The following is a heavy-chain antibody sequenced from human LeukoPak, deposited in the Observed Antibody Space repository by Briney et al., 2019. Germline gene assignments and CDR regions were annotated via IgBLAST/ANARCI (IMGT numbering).Heavy chain of an antibody. CDR1: GFTFSSYW. D-gene: IGHD4/OR15-4a*01. CDR3: AGDLGAGNDAFDI. CDR2: INSDGSST. Sequence: PGGSLRLSCAASGFTFSSYWMHWVRQAPGKGLVWVSRINSDGSSTTYADSVKGRFTISRDNAKNTLYLQLNSLRAEDTAVSYCAGDLGAGNDAFDIWGQGTMVTVSS. V-gene: IGHV3-74*01. J-gene: IGHJ3*02.